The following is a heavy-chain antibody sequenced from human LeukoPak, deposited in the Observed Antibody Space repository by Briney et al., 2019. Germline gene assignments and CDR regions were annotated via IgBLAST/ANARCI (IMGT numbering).Heavy chain of an antibody. J-gene: IGHJ4*02. CDR2: ISSTSSFT. V-gene: IGHV3-11*05. CDR1: GFAFSDYY. CDR3: ARGTAAGRREFNFDY. Sequence: GGSLRLSCSASGFAFSDYYMSWIRQAPGKGLEWLSYISSTSSFTNYADSVKGRFTISRDNAKNSLYLQMNSLRAEETAVYYCARGTAAGRREFNFDYWGQGTLVTVSS. D-gene: IGHD6-13*01.